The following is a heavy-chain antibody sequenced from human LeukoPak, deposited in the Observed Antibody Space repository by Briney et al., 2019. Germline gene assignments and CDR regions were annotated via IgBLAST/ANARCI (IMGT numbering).Heavy chain of an antibody. Sequence: GGSLRLSCAGSGFTFSNFWMNWVRQAPGKGLEWVANIKQDGSEKYYVDSVKGRFTISRDNSRNSLFLQMNSLRAEDTAVYYCASLGYWGQGTLVTVSS. J-gene: IGHJ4*02. V-gene: IGHV3-7*01. CDR2: IKQDGSEK. CDR3: ASLGY. CDR1: GFTFSNFW.